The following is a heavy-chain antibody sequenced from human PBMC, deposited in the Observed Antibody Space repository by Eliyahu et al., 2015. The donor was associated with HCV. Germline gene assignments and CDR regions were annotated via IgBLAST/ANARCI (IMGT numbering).Heavy chain of an antibody. CDR3: ARDHELTTYSSSWFADDAFDI. J-gene: IGHJ3*02. CDR1: GFXFSSYA. V-gene: IGHV3-30-3*01. CDR2: ISXDGSNK. D-gene: IGHD6-13*01. Sequence: QVQLVEPGGGVVQPGRSLRLSCAASGFXFSSYAXHWVRQAPGKGXGWVAVISXDGSNKYYADSVKGRFTISRDNSKNTLYLQMNSLRAEDTAVYYCARDHELTTYSSSWFADDAFDIWGQGTMVTVSS.